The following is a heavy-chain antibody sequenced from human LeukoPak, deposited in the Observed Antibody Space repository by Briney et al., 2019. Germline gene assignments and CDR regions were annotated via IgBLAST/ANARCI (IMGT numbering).Heavy chain of an antibody. CDR3: ARELAVVGRPEAADFDI. D-gene: IGHD6-19*01. J-gene: IGHJ3*02. CDR1: GFTFSTSS. Sequence: PGGSLRLSCAASGFTFSTSSMNWVRQAPGKGLEWVSSITSGRNYISYADSVRGRFTMSRDNAKNSLYLQLNSLRAEDTAVYYCARELAVVGRPEAADFDIWGQGTMVTVSS. V-gene: IGHV3-21*01. CDR2: ITSGRNYI.